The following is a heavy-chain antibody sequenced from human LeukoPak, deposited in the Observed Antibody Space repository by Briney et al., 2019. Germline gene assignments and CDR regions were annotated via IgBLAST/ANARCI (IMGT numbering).Heavy chain of an antibody. CDR2: IIPILGIA. V-gene: IGHV1-69*04. CDR3: AREGAQYGDYYYYGMDV. CDR1: GYTFTSYY. D-gene: IGHD4-17*01. J-gene: IGHJ6*02. Sequence: ASVKVSCKASGYTFTSYYMHWVRQAPGQGLEWMGRIIPILGIANYAQKFQGRVTITADKSTSTAYMELSSLRSEDTAVYYCAREGAQYGDYYYYGMDVWGQGTTVTVSS.